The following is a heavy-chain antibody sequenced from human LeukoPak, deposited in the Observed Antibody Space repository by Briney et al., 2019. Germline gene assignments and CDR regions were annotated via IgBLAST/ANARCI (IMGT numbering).Heavy chain of an antibody. CDR2: INHSGST. V-gene: IGHV4-34*01. CDR1: GGSFSGYY. J-gene: IGHJ3*02. CDR3: ARHVANHWNDVSDAFDI. D-gene: IGHD1-1*01. Sequence: KPSETLSLTCAVYGGSFSGYYWSWIRQPPGKGLEWIGEINHSGSTNYNPSLKSRVTISVDTSKNQFSLKLSSVTAADTAVYYCARHVANHWNDVSDAFDIWGQGTMVTVSS.